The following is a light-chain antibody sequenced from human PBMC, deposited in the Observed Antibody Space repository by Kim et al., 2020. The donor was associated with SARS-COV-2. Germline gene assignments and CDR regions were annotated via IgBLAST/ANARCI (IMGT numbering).Light chain of an antibody. Sequence: SPGERATRSGRASKTISSNYLVWYQQKPGQAPRLLIYDASSRATGIPDRFTGSGSGTDFTLTISRLEPEDFAVYYCQQYGSSPFTFGGGTKVDIK. J-gene: IGKJ4*01. V-gene: IGKV3-20*01. CDR1: KTISSNY. CDR3: QQYGSSPFT. CDR2: DAS.